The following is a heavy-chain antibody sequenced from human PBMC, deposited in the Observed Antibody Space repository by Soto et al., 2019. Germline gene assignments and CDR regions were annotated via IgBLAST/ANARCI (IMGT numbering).Heavy chain of an antibody. CDR3: ARERQPLGVTVGIFNF. Sequence: QVQLVQSGAEVKKPGSSVKVSCKASGGTFSSYTISWVRQAPGQGLEWMGRIIPILGAANYAQKFQGRVTITADKSSSTAYMELSSLSSEDTAVYYCARERQPLGVTVGIFNFWGQGTLVTVSS. D-gene: IGHD6-13*01. V-gene: IGHV1-69*08. J-gene: IGHJ4*02. CDR1: GGTFSSYT. CDR2: IIPILGAA.